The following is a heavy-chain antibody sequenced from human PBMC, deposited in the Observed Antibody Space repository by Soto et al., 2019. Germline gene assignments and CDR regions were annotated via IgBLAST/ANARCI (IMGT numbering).Heavy chain of an antibody. V-gene: IGHV4-30-4*01. CDR2: ILYSGTT. CDR3: ARNGAREY. J-gene: IGHJ4*02. Sequence: QVQLQESGPGLVKPSQTLSLTCTVSGGSISSGDYYWRWIRQPPGQGLERIGYILYSGTTNYNPSLERRLTISVDTSQNQFSLKVTSVTTTDTAVHDWARNGAREYWGRGTLVTASS. CDR1: GGSISSGDYY. D-gene: IGHD2-8*01.